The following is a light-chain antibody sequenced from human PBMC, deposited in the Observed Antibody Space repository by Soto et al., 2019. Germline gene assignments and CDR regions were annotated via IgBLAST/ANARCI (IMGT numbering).Light chain of an antibody. Sequence: QAVVTQESSFSVSPGGTVTLTCGLISGSVSTANNPNWYQQTPGQAPRTLIYSTSTRSSGVPDRFSGSILGNKAALTIAGAHADDEADYCGSLVMGNGISVFGTGTKLTVL. CDR2: STS. J-gene: IGLJ1*01. CDR3: SLVMGNGISV. CDR1: SGSVSTANN. V-gene: IGLV8-61*01.